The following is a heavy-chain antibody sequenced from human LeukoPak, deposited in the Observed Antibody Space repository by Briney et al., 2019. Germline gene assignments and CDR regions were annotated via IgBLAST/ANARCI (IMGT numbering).Heavy chain of an antibody. CDR1: GGSISSDNYQ. V-gene: IGHV4-30-4*01. J-gene: IGHJ4*02. Sequence: SETLSLTCTVSGGSISSDNYQWSWIRQPPGKGPEWIGYINYSGSTYYNPSLKSRVTISVDTSKNQFSLKLSSVTAADTAVYYCARRSRRFGELSYWGQGTLVTVSS. D-gene: IGHD3-10*01. CDR2: INYSGST. CDR3: ARRSRRFGELSY.